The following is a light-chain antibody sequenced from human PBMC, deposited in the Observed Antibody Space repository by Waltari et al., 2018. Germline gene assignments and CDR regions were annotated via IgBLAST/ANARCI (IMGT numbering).Light chain of an antibody. J-gene: IGKJ1*01. CDR2: AAS. V-gene: IGKV1-39*01. CDR1: QTITNY. Sequence: DIQVTQSPSSQSASVGDRVTITCRASQTITNYLHWYQQKPGKAPHLLIYAASNLHSGVPSRFSGSGSETDLTLTISSLQPEDFATYYCQQTYSTPWTFGQGTKVEIK. CDR3: QQTYSTPWT.